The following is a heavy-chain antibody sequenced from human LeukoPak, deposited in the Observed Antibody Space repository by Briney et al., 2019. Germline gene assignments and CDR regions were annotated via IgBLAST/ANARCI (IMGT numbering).Heavy chain of an antibody. Sequence: PGGSLRLSCAASGFIFSSYEMNWVRQAPGKGLEWISYISSSGTTIYYPDSVRGRFTISRDNAKNSLYLQMNSLRAEDTAVYYCARDFPKYYYGSGSYDYWGQGTLVTVSS. CDR3: ARDFPKYYYGSGSYDY. D-gene: IGHD3-10*01. J-gene: IGHJ4*02. CDR1: GFIFSSYE. CDR2: ISSSGTTI. V-gene: IGHV3-48*03.